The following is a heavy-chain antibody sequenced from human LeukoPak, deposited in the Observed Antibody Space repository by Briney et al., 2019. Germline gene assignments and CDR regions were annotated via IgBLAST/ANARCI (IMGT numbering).Heavy chain of an antibody. Sequence: QPGGSLRLSCTASGFTFSSYAMSWVRQAPGKGLEWVSAISGSGGSTYYADSVKGRFTISRDNSKNTLYLQMNSLRAEDTAVYYCAKQRHSRMGGFDYWGQGTLVTVSS. CDR2: ISGSGGST. CDR1: GFTFSSYA. CDR3: AKQRHSRMGGFDY. V-gene: IGHV3-23*01. D-gene: IGHD3-16*01. J-gene: IGHJ4*02.